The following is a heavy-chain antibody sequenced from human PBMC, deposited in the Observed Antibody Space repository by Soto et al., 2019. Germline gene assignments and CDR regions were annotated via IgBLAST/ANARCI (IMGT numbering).Heavy chain of an antibody. V-gene: IGHV4-31*03. Sequence: QVQLQESGPGLVKPSQTLSLTCSVSGGSISSCGYYWTWNRQHPGKGLEWIGYIDNSRNTDYNTSHRGRVTISADTSKNLFSLNLRSVTAADTAVYYCARVGESGYEGGYYFDQWGQGTRVTVSS. CDR3: ARVGESGYEGGYYFDQ. J-gene: IGHJ4*02. CDR1: GGSISSCGYY. CDR2: IDNSRNT. D-gene: IGHD5-12*01.